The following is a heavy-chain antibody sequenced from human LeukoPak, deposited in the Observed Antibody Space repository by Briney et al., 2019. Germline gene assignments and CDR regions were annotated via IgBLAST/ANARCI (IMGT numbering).Heavy chain of an antibody. Sequence: SETLSLTCTVSGGSITSGDYYWSWIRQPAGKGLEWIGRIYTSGSTNYNPSLKSRVTMSVDTSKNQFSLKLSSVTAADTAVYYCAREKAPENYDFWRLTKRWFDPWGQGTLVTVSS. D-gene: IGHD3-3*01. CDR2: IYTSGST. CDR1: GGSITSGDYY. V-gene: IGHV4-61*02. J-gene: IGHJ5*02. CDR3: AREKAPENYDFWRLTKRWFDP.